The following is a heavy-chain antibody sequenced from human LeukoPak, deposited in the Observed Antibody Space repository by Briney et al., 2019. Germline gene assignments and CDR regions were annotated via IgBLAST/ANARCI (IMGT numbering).Heavy chain of an antibody. Sequence: SETLSLTCTVSGGSISSYYWSWIRQPPGKGLEWIGYIYYSGSTNYNPSLKSRVTISVDTSKNQFSLKLSSVTAADTAVYYCARGPPLDYWGQGTLVTVSS. J-gene: IGHJ4*02. CDR2: IYYSGST. CDR3: ARGPPLDY. CDR1: GGSISSYY. V-gene: IGHV4-59*01.